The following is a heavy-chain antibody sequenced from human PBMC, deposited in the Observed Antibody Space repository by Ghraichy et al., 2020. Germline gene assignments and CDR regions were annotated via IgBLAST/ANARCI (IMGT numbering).Heavy chain of an antibody. V-gene: IGHV3-30-3*01. CDR3: ARDLVGGTYDY. Sequence: LSCAASGFTFSSYAIHWVRQAPGTGLEWVAVISYDGSHKYYADSVEGRFTISRDNSKSTLYLQMHSLRTEDTALYYCARDLVGGTYDYWGQGTLVTVSS. D-gene: IGHD3-16*01. CDR2: ISYDGSHK. J-gene: IGHJ4*02. CDR1: GFTFSSYA.